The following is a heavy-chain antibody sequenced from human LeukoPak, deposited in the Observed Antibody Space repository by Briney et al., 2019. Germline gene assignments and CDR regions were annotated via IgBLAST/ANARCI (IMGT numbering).Heavy chain of an antibody. J-gene: IGHJ4*02. Sequence: GRSLTLSCEASGFTFSRYGMHWARHAPGKGLEWLAVTSYDRTKKDYPYHGKGRFTISRDNSQNTLYLQMSSLRAEDTAVYYCARVGYYASGPFSYFDYWGQGTLVTVSS. CDR2: TSYDRTKK. CDR1: GFTFSRYG. D-gene: IGHD3-10*01. CDR3: ARVGYYASGPFSYFDY. V-gene: IGHV3-30*03.